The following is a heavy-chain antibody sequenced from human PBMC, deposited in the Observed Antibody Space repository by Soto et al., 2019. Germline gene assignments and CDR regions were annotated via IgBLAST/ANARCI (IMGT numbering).Heavy chain of an antibody. CDR3: ATGRSDSGWDDEHC. CDR2: LSYLGTT. D-gene: IGHD6-19*01. J-gene: IGHJ4*02. CDR1: NDSIRGGTYY. Sequence: PSETLSLTCTVSNDSIRGGTYYWAWIRQPPGRGLEWMGSLSYLGTTDYNPSLKSRVTISKDASKNQFSLKLTSVTAADTAVYYCATGRSDSGWDDEHCWGRGTLVTVAS. V-gene: IGHV4-39*01.